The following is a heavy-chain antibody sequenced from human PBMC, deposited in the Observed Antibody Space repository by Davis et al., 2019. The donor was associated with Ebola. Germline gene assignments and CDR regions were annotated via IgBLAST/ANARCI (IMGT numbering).Heavy chain of an antibody. CDR1: GFTFSSYS. D-gene: IGHD3-22*01. J-gene: IGHJ4*02. CDR2: ISSSSSTI. V-gene: IGHV3-48*02. Sequence: PGGSLRLSCAASGFTFSSYSMNWVRQAPGKGLEWVSYISSSSSTIYYADSVKGRFTISRDNAKNSLYLQMNSLRDEDTAVYYCARDKARYYDSSGVDYWGQGTLVTVSS. CDR3: ARDKARYYDSSGVDY.